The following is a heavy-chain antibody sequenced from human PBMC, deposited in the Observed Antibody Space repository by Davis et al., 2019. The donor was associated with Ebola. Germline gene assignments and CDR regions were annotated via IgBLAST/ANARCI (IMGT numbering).Heavy chain of an antibody. V-gene: IGHV1-46*01. CDR3: ASGVTVTGGY. CDR1: GYTLTSHY. D-gene: IGHD4-17*01. CDR2: INPSAGST. J-gene: IGHJ4*02. Sequence: SVTVSCKPSGYTLTSHYMHRVRQAPEQGLEWLGIINPSAGSTSYAQKFQGRVTMTRDTSTSTVYMELSSLRSEDTAVDYCASGVTVTGGYWDRGTLVTVSS.